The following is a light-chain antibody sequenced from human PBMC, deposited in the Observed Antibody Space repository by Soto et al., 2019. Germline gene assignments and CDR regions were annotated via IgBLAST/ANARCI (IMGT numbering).Light chain of an antibody. Sequence: DIQLTQSPAPLSASVGDRVTITCRASDNIGSNLNWYQHQTGTAPKLLIYAASSLQGGVPSRFSGSGYGTQFTLTISGLQTEDFATYYCQQSYKILTFGGGTKVDIK. J-gene: IGKJ4*01. CDR2: AAS. CDR1: DNIGSN. CDR3: QQSYKILT. V-gene: IGKV1-39*01.